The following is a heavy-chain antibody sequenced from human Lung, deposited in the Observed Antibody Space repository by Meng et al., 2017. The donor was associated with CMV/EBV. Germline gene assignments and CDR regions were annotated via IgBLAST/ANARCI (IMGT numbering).Heavy chain of an antibody. D-gene: IGHD6-19*01. CDR1: VFTFYGSG. Sequence: SVFTFYGSGVTWVRPAPGVGLEWVSGIDWDAGHTRYADSVRRRFTISRDNAKNSLYLQMNSLRADDTAFYYCARGIAVAGAFPHFDYWGQGSLVTVSS. CDR3: ARGIAVAGAFPHFDY. V-gene: IGHV3-20*03. J-gene: IGHJ4*02. CDR2: IDWDAGHT.